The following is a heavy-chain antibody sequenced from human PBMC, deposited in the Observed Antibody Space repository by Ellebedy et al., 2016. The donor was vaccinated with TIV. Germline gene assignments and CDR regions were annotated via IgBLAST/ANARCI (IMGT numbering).Heavy chain of an antibody. V-gene: IGHV3-7*01. D-gene: IGHD3-16*01. J-gene: IGHJ6*02. CDR2: IKQDGSEK. CDR3: ARDGGWYYYGMDV. Sequence: PGGSLRLSCAASGFTFSSYWMSWVRQAPGKGLEWVANIKQDGSEKYYVDSVEGRFTISRDNAKNSLYLQMNSLRAEDTAVYYCARDGGWYYYGMDVWGQGTTVTVSS. CDR1: GFTFSSYW.